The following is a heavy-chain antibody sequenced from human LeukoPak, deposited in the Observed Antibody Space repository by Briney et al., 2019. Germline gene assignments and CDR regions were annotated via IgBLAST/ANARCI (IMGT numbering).Heavy chain of an antibody. J-gene: IGHJ4*02. V-gene: IGHV1-46*01. CDR2: INPSGGST. CDR3: ARDSTIGADY. Sequence: ASVKVSCKASGYTFTSYYMHWVRQAPGQGLEWMGIINPSGGSTNYAQKFQGRVTMTRDTSTNTVYMELSRLRSDDTAVYYCARDSTIGADYWGQGTLVTVSS. D-gene: IGHD5-24*01. CDR1: GYTFTSYY.